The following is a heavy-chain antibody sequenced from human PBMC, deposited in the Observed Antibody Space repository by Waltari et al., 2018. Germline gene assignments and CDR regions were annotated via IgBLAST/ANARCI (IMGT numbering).Heavy chain of an antibody. CDR1: GFTFSSYT. D-gene: IGHD3-16*02. Sequence: EVQLVESGGGMVKPGGSLRLSCAASGFTFSSYTRNWVRQAPGKGLEWVSSISSSSSYIYYADSVKGRFTISRDNAKNSLYLQMNSLRAEDTAVYYCAREIWGSYRFDYWGKGTLVTVSS. CDR2: ISSSSSYI. CDR3: AREIWGSYRFDY. V-gene: IGHV3-21*01. J-gene: IGHJ4*02.